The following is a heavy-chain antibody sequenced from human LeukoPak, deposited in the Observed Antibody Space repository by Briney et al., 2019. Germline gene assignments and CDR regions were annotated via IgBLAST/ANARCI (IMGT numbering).Heavy chain of an antibody. J-gene: IGHJ5*02. V-gene: IGHV1-8*01. CDR3: ARGGYCSGGSCYRNWFDP. CDR1: GYTFTSYD. D-gene: IGHD2-15*01. CDR2: MNPNSGNT. Sequence: ASVKVSCKAPGYTFTSYDINWVRQATGQGLEWMGWMNPNSGNTGYAQKFQGRVTMTRNTSISTAYMELSSLRSEDTAVYYCARGGYCSGGSCYRNWFDPWGQGTLVTVSS.